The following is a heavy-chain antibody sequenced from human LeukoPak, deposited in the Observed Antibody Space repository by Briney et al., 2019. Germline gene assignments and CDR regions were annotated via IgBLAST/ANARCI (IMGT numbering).Heavy chain of an antibody. CDR1: GGSISSYY. Sequence: SETLSLTCTVSGGSISSYYWSWIRQPPGKGLEWIGYIYYSGSTNYNPSLKSRVTISVDTSKNQFSLKLSSVTAADTAVYYCARNTVAAAGTDAFDIWGQGTMVTVSP. CDR2: IYYSGST. CDR3: ARNTVAAAGTDAFDI. V-gene: IGHV4-59*01. J-gene: IGHJ3*02. D-gene: IGHD6-13*01.